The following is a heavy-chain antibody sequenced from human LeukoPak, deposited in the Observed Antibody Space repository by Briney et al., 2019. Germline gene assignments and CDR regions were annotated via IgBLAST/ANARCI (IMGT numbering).Heavy chain of an antibody. Sequence: GASVKVSCKASGYTFTSYGISWVRQAPGQGLEWMGWISAYNGNTNYAQKLQGRVTMTTDTSTSTAYMELRSLRSDDTAVYYCARDPTIWQGHYYDSSPFRKGIDYWGQGTLVTVSS. CDR3: ARDPTIWQGHYYDSSPFRKGIDY. CDR1: GYTFTSYG. CDR2: ISAYNGNT. V-gene: IGHV1-18*01. J-gene: IGHJ4*02. D-gene: IGHD3-22*01.